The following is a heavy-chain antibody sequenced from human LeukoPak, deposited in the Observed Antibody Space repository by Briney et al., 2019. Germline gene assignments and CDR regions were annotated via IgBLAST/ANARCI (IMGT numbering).Heavy chain of an antibody. J-gene: IGHJ4*02. CDR2: INHSGST. CDR3: ARGGIGRY. V-gene: IGHV4-34*01. CDR1: GGSFSGYY. D-gene: IGHD1-14*01. Sequence: SETLSLTCAVYGGSFSGYYWSWIRQPPGKGLEWIGEINHSGSTNYNPSLKSRVTISVDTSKNQFSLKLSSVTAADTAVYYCARGGIGRYWGQGTLVTVSS.